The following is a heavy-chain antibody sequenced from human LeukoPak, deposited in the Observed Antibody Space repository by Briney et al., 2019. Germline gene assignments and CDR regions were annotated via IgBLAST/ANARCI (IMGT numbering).Heavy chain of an antibody. CDR3: ARRVYHDSGAYHSGAFDI. J-gene: IGHJ3*02. V-gene: IGHV4-59*08. Sequence: SETLSLTCTVSGGSISSYYWSWIRQPPGKGLEWIGYIYYSGTTNYNPSLKSRVAISIDTSKSQFSLKLSSVSAADTAVYYCARRVYHDSGAYHSGAFDIWARGTMVTVSS. D-gene: IGHD3-22*01. CDR1: GGSISSYY. CDR2: IYYSGTT.